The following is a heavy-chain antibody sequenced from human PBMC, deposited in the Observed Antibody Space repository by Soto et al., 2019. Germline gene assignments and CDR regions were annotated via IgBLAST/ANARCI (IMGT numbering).Heavy chain of an antibody. D-gene: IGHD6-6*01. V-gene: IGHV6-1*01. CDR1: GDSVSSNSSA. Sequence: PSQTLSLTCAISGDSVSSNSSAWNWIRQSPSRGLEWLGRTYYRSKVYNDYAVSVKSRITINPDTSKNQFSLQLNSVTPEDTAVYYCARVAGDSSSSGLLDYWGQGTLVTVSS. CDR2: TYYRSKVYN. J-gene: IGHJ4*02. CDR3: ARVAGDSSSSGLLDY.